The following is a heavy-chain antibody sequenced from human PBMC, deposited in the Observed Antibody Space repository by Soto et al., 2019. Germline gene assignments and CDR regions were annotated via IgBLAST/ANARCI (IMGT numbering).Heavy chain of an antibody. V-gene: IGHV3-7*01. CDR2: IKQDGSEK. CDR1: GFTFGSYW. J-gene: IGHJ6*02. Sequence: GGSLRLSCAASGFTFGSYWMSWVRQAPGKGLEWVANIKQDGSEKYYVDSVKGRVTISRDNAKNSLFLQMNSLRAEDTAVYYCARDSSGGYYYGMDVWGQGTTGTV. CDR3: ARDSSGGYYYGMDV.